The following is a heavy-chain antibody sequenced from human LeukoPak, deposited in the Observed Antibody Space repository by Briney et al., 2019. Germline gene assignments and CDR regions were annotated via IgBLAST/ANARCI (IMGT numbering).Heavy chain of an antibody. CDR2: ISSSSSYI. CDR3: AKGCFLLPKVTHSIFDY. J-gene: IGHJ4*02. Sequence: TGGSLRLSCAASGFTFSSYSMNWVRQAPGKGLEWVSSISSSSSYIYYADSVKGRFTISRDNAKNSLYLQMNSLRAEDTAVYYCAKGCFLLPKVTHSIFDYWGQGTLVTVSS. D-gene: IGHD4-17*01. V-gene: IGHV3-21*04. CDR1: GFTFSSYS.